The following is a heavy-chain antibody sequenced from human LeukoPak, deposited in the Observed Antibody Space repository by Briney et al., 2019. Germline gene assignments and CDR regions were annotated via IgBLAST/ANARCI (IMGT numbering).Heavy chain of an antibody. Sequence: SQTLSLTCTVSGGSISSGGYYWGWLRQHPGKGLEWIGYIYYSGSTYYNPSLKSRVTISVDTSKNQFSLKLSSVTAADTAVYYCAGSSGPPFDYWGQGTLVTVSS. V-gene: IGHV4-31*03. CDR1: GGSISSGGYY. CDR2: IYYSGST. CDR3: AGSSGPPFDY. D-gene: IGHD3-22*01. J-gene: IGHJ4*02.